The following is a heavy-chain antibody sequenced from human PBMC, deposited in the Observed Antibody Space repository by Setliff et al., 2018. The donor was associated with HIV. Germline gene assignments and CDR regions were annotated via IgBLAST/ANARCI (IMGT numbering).Heavy chain of an antibody. CDR1: GGSISSYY. D-gene: IGHD1-26*01. CDR2: IYYSGST. Sequence: SETLSLTCTVSGGSISSYYWSWIRQPPGKGLEWIGYIYYSGSTNYNPSLKSRVTISVDTSKNQFSLKLSSVTAADTAVYYCARGYSGSYYWLDSWGQGTLVTVSS. J-gene: IGHJ5*01. CDR3: ARGYSGSYYWLDS. V-gene: IGHV4-59*12.